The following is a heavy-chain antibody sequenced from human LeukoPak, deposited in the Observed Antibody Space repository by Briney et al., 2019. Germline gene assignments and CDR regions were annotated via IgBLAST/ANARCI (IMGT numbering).Heavy chain of an antibody. CDR2: INPSGSP. Sequence: PSETLSLTCTVSGGSISSSTYYWGWIRQPPGKGLEWLGEINPSGSPDYNPSLKSRATISVDTSKNQFSLRVASVTAADTAVYYCASVRHDPLEYYYYIDVWGKGTTVTVSS. CDR1: GGSISSSTYY. D-gene: IGHD2/OR15-2a*01. J-gene: IGHJ6*03. V-gene: IGHV4-39*07. CDR3: ASVRHDPLEYYYYIDV.